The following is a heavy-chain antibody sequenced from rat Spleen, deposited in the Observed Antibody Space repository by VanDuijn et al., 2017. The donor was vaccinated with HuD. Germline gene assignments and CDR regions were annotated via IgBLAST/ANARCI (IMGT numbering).Heavy chain of an antibody. J-gene: IGHJ3*01. CDR2: ISYDGSST. Sequence: EVQLVESGGGLVQPGRSLKLSCAASGFTFSNYGMAWVRQAPTKGLEWVATISYDGSSTYYRDSVKGRFTISRDNAKSTLYLQMDSLRSEDTATYYCARPSTGWFAYWGQGTLVTVSS. V-gene: IGHV5-29*01. CDR3: ARPSTGWFAY. CDR1: GFTFSNYG. D-gene: IGHD1-11*01.